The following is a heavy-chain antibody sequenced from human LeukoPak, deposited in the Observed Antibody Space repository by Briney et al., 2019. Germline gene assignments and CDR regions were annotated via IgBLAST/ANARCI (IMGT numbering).Heavy chain of an antibody. CDR3: AKLGPTVTATYYFDY. CDR1: GFTFRSYA. J-gene: IGHJ4*02. CDR2: ISDSGGST. D-gene: IGHD4-17*01. V-gene: IGHV3-23*01. Sequence: GGSLRLSCAASGFTFRSYAMSWVRQAPGKGLEWVSAISDSGGSTYYADSVKGRFTISTDNSKNTLYLQMNSLRAEDTAVYYCAKLGPTVTATYYFDYWGQGTLVTVSS.